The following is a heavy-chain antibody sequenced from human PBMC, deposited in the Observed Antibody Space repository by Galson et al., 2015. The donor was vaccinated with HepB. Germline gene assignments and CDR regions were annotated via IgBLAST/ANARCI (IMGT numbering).Heavy chain of an antibody. CDR1: GYTFTSYA. CDR2: INTNTGNP. CDR3: ARHFWSGGYCYYYMDV. Sequence: SVKVSCKASGYTFTSYAMNWVRQAPGQGLERMGWINTNTGNPTYAQGFTGRFVFSLDTSVSTAYLQISSLKAEDTAVYYCARHFWSGGYCYYYMDVWGKGTTVTVSS. V-gene: IGHV7-4-1*02. D-gene: IGHD3-3*02. J-gene: IGHJ6*03.